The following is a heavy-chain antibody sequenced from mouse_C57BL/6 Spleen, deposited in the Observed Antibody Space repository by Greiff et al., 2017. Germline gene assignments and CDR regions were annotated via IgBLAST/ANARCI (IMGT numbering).Heavy chain of an antibody. V-gene: IGHV1-52*01. J-gene: IGHJ3*01. CDR2: IDPSDSET. CDR3: ASDWFAY. Sequence: QVQLQQPGAELVRPGSSVKLSCKASGYTFTSYWMHWVKQRPIQGLEWIGNIDPSDSETHYNQKFTDKATLTVDKSSSTAYMQLSSLTAEDSAVXYCASDWFAYWGQGTLVTVSA. CDR1: GYTFTSYW.